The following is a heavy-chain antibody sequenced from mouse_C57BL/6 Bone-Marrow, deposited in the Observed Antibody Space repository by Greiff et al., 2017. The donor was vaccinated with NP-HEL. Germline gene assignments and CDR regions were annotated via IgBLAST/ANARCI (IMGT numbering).Heavy chain of an antibody. Sequence: QVQLQQSGPELVKPGASVKISCKASGYSFTSYYIHWVKQRPGLGLEWIGWIYPGSGNTKYNEKFKGKATRTADTSSSTAYMQLSSLTSEDSAVYYCADSSGLFAYWGQGTLVTVSA. J-gene: IGHJ3*01. CDR1: GYSFTSYY. V-gene: IGHV1-66*01. CDR2: IYPGSGNT. CDR3: ADSSGLFAY. D-gene: IGHD3-2*02.